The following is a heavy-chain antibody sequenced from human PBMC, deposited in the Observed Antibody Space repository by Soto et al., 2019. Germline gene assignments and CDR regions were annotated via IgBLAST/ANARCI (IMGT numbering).Heavy chain of an antibody. J-gene: IGHJ4*02. Sequence: ARSLRLSCAASGVTFSSYSMNWVRQAPGKGLEWVSSISSSSSYIYYADSVKGRFTISRDNAKNSLYLQMNSLRAEDTAVYYCARAVVRGAPFDYWGQGTLVTVS. CDR2: ISSSSSYI. D-gene: IGHD3-10*02. V-gene: IGHV3-21*01. CDR1: GVTFSSYS. CDR3: ARAVVRGAPFDY.